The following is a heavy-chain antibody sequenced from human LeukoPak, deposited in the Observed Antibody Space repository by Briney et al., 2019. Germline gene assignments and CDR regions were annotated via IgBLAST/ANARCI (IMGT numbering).Heavy chain of an antibody. D-gene: IGHD2/OR15-2a*01. CDR1: GGSISSSSYY. CDR2: IYYSGST. J-gene: IGHJ4*02. V-gene: IGHV4-39*07. CDR3: ARAGNRGGYVDY. Sequence: PLETLSLTCTVSGGSISSSSYYWGWIRQPPGKGLEWIGSIYYSGSTYYNPSLKSRVTISADTANSRLSLNVSSVSAADTALYSCARAGNRGGYVDYWGQGTLVTVSS.